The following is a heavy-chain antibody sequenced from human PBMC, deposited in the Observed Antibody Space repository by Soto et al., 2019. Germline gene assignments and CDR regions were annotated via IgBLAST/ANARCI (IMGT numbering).Heavy chain of an antibody. Sequence: QVQLQESGPGLVKPSQTLSLTCTVSGGSISSGDYYWSWIRQPPGKGLEWIGYIYYSGSTYYNPSLKIRVTISVDPSKHQFSLKLSSVPAADTAVYYCAWSPTVTTDYYYYYGMDVWGQGTTVTVSS. D-gene: IGHD4-17*01. CDR2: IYYSGST. CDR3: AWSPTVTTDYYYYYGMDV. J-gene: IGHJ6*02. CDR1: GGSISSGDYY. V-gene: IGHV4-30-4*01.